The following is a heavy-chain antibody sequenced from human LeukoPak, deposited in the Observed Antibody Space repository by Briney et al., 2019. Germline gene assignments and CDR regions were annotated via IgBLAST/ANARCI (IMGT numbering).Heavy chain of an antibody. CDR1: GYSFTSYW. Sequence: PGESLKISCKGSGYSFTSYWISWARQMPGKGMGWMGRIDPSDSYTNYSPSFQGHVTISADKSISTAYLQWSSLKASDTAMYYCARHQAAAGPFDYWGQGTLVTVSS. D-gene: IGHD6-13*01. CDR3: ARHQAAAGPFDY. V-gene: IGHV5-10-1*01. J-gene: IGHJ4*02. CDR2: IDPSDSYT.